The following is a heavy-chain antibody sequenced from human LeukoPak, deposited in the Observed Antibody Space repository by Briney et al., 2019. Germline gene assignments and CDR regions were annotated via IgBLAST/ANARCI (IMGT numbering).Heavy chain of an antibody. D-gene: IGHD3-22*01. CDR3: ARLYYDSSTVDY. J-gene: IGHJ4*02. V-gene: IGHV4-39*01. Sequence: SETLSLTCTVSGGSIGSSSYYWGWIRQPPGKGLEWIGSIYYSGSTYYNPSLKSRVTISVDTSKNQFSLKLSSVTAADTAVYYCARLYYDSSTVDYWGQGTLVTVSS. CDR2: IYYSGST. CDR1: GGSIGSSSYY.